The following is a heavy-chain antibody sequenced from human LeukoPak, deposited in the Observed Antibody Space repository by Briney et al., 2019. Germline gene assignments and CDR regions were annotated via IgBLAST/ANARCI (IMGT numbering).Heavy chain of an antibody. CDR2: ISAHNGNT. CDR1: GYTFTSYG. CDR3: ARDRGGAEPYSWFDP. V-gene: IGHV1-18*01. D-gene: IGHD2-21*01. Sequence: GASVKVSFKASGYTFTSYGISWVRQAPGQGLEWMGWISAHNGNTNYAQKLQGRVTMTTDTPTSTAYMELRSLRSDDTAVYYCARDRGGAEPYSWFDPWGQGTLVTVSS. J-gene: IGHJ5*02.